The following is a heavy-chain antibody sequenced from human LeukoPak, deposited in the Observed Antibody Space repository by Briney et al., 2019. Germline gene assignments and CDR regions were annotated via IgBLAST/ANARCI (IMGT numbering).Heavy chain of an antibody. D-gene: IGHD5-24*01. CDR3: VRDQPLWGTEKDGFDF. Sequence: PGRSLRLSCAASGFTFSSYAMHWVRQAPGKGLEWVAVISYDGSNKYYADSVKGRFTISRDNSKNSLYLQMNSLGVDDTAMYYCVRDQPLWGTEKDGFDFWGRGTKVTVSS. CDR2: ISYDGSNK. V-gene: IGHV3-30*04. CDR1: GFTFSSYA. J-gene: IGHJ3*01.